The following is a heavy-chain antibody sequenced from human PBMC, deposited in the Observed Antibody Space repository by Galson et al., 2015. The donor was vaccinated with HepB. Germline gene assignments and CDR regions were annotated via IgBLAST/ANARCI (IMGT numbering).Heavy chain of an antibody. V-gene: IGHV1-24*01. CDR2: FDPEDGET. J-gene: IGHJ3*01. Sequence: SVKVSCKVSGYTLTDLSMHWVRQAPGKGLEWMGCFDPEDGETNYAQKLQGRVTMTENTSTDTAYMELSSLRSEDTAVYYCATDTGEMATSQDGGYDALDYWVQGTMVTVSS. D-gene: IGHD5-24*01. CDR1: GYTLTDLS. CDR3: ATDTGEMATSQDGGYDALDY.